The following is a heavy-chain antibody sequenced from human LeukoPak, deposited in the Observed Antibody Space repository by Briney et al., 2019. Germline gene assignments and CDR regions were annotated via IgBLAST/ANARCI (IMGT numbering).Heavy chain of an antibody. CDR2: ISTDASST. Sequence: PGGSLRLSCAGSGFTFSSYWMHWVRHAPGKGLVWVSRISTDASSTTYADSVKGRFTISRDNAKDTLYLQMNSLRAEDTAVYYCTGHHQAYSRTYWGQGTPVTVSS. D-gene: IGHD4-11*01. J-gene: IGHJ4*02. V-gene: IGHV3-74*01. CDR1: GFTFSSYW. CDR3: TGHHQAYSRTY.